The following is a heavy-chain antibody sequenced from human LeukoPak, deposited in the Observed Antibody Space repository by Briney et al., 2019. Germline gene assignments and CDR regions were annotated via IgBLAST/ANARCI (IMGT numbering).Heavy chain of an antibody. CDR2: IYYSGST. CDR1: GGSISSYY. CDR3: ARTGSTVTMLYPFDH. J-gene: IGHJ4*02. V-gene: IGHV4-59*01. Sequence: PSETLSLTCTVAGGSISSYYWSWIRQPPGKGLEWIGYIYYSGSTNYNTSLKSRVSISVDTSKNQFSLKLSSVNAADTAVYYCARTGSTVTMLYPFDHWGQGTLVTVSS. D-gene: IGHD4-17*01.